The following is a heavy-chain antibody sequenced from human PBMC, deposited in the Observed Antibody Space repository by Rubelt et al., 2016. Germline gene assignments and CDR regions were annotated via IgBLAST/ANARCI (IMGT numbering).Heavy chain of an antibody. Sequence: EVQLVESGGGLVQPGGSLRLSCAASGFTFNSYSMNWVRQAPGRGLVWVSRINGDGSSTSYADSVKGRFTIPRDNSKNTLYLQMNSLGAEDSAGYYWARDGSGSYYSSADYWGQGTLVTVSS. CDR3: ARDGSGSYYSSADY. CDR2: INGDGSST. V-gene: IGHV3-74*01. CDR1: GFTFNSYS. J-gene: IGHJ4*02. D-gene: IGHD3-10*01.